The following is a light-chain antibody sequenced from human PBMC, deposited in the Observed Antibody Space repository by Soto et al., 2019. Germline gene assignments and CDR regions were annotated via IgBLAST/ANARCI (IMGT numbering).Light chain of an antibody. CDR2: DAS. Sequence: DIQMTQSPSTLSASVGDRVTITCRASQNINNWLAWYQQKPGKAPKLLIYDASTLESGVPSRFSGSGSGTEFTLTISSLQPDDFATYYCQQYNNWPPWTFGQGTKVDIK. CDR1: QNINNW. J-gene: IGKJ1*01. CDR3: QQYNNWPPWT. V-gene: IGKV1-5*01.